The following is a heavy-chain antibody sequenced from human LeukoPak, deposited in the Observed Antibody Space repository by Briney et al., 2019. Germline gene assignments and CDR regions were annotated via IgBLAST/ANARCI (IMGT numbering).Heavy chain of an antibody. CDR3: ARDPSIVGAPGGMDV. CDR2: ISESSSHT. J-gene: IGHJ6*02. Sequence: GGSLRLSCAASGFVFSGYSINWVRQAPGKGLEWVSYISESSSHTYYVDSVKGRFTISRDNAKNSLYLQMSSLRAEDTAVYYCARDPSIVGAPGGMDVWGQGTTVTVSS. CDR1: GFVFSGYS. V-gene: IGHV3-21*06. D-gene: IGHD1-26*01.